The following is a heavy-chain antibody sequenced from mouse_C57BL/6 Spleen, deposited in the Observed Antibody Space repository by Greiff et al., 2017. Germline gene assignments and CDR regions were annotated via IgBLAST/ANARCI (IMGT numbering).Heavy chain of an antibody. Sequence: QVQLQQSGAELVRPGTSVKLSCKASGYTYTSYWMHWVKQRPGQGLEWIGVIDPSDSYTNYNQKFKGKATLTVDTSSSTAYMQLSSLTSEDSAVYYCARSNDYYYAMDYWGQGTSVTVSS. CDR2: IDPSDSYT. CDR1: GYTYTSYW. CDR3: ARSNDYYYAMDY. J-gene: IGHJ4*01. V-gene: IGHV1-59*01.